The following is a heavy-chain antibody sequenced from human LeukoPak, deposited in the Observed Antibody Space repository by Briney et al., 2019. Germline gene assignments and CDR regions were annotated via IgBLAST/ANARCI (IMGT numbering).Heavy chain of an antibody. J-gene: IGHJ6*02. CDR1: GGSISSYY. Sequence: SETLSLTCTVSGGSISSYYWSWIRQPPGKGLEWIGYIYYSGSTNYNPSLKSRVTISVDTSKNQFSLKLSSVTAADTAVYYCARVAPTLYGSGSYYLYYYYGMDVWGQGTTVTVSS. V-gene: IGHV4-59*01. CDR3: ARVAPTLYGSGSYYLYYYYGMDV. CDR2: IYYSGST. D-gene: IGHD3-10*01.